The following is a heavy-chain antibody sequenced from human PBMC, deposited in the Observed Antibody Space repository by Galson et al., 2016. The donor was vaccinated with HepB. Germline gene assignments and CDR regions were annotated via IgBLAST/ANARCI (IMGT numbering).Heavy chain of an antibody. Sequence: SLRLSCAASGFSFSSYSMNWVRQAPGKGLEWVSYISGSGRIIYYADSVKGRFTISRDNAKNSLFLQMNSLRDEDTAVYYCARETGAGTYQGFDYWGQGTLATVSS. D-gene: IGHD1-1*01. CDR2: ISGSGRII. J-gene: IGHJ4*02. V-gene: IGHV3-48*02. CDR3: ARETGAGTYQGFDY. CDR1: GFSFSSYS.